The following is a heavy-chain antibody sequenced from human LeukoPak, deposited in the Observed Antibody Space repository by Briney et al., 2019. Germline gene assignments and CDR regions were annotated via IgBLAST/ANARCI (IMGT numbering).Heavy chain of an antibody. V-gene: IGHV1-69*05. J-gene: IGHJ4*02. Sequence: SVKVSCKASGGTCSSYAINWVHQAPGQGLEWMGGIIPIFGTANYAQKFQGRVTITTDESTSTAYLELSSLRSEDTAVYYCARAPLRYFDWPTGYWGQGTLVTVSS. CDR3: ARAPLRYFDWPTGY. CDR1: GGTCSSYA. CDR2: IIPIFGTA. D-gene: IGHD3-9*01.